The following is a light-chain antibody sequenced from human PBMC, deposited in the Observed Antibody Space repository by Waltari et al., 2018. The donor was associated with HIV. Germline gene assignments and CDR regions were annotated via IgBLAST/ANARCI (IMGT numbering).Light chain of an antibody. Sequence: QSGLTQPPSASGTPGQRLSISCAGNNSNIGSNFVFWYRQIPGAAPPLLVYRNNQRPSVVGDRFSGSRSGASASLVISVLRVEDEADYYCASWDDGLRGHVFGSGTTVSV. CDR3: ASWDDGLRGHV. J-gene: IGLJ1*01. CDR1: NSNIGSNF. V-gene: IGLV1-47*01. CDR2: RNN.